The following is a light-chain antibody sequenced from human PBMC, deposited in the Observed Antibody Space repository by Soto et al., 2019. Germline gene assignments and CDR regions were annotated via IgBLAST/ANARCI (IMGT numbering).Light chain of an antibody. V-gene: IGLV9-49*01. CDR1: SGYSNYK. Sequence: QLVLTQPPSASASLGASVTLTCTLSSGYSNYKVDWYQQRPGKGPRFVMRVGTGGIVGSKGDGIPDRFSVLGSGLNRYLTIKNIQEEDESDYHCGADHGTGSNLVEVFGGGTKLTVL. CDR3: GADHGTGSNLVEV. J-gene: IGLJ2*01. CDR2: VGTGGIVG.